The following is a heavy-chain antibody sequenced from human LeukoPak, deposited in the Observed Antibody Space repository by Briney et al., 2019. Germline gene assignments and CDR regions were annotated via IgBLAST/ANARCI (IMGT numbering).Heavy chain of an antibody. CDR3: ARGGYCGGDCYENDAFDI. CDR1: GGSFSGYY. Sequence: SETLSLTCAVYGGSFSGYYWTWIRQPPGRRLEWIGEIDHRGSTNYNPSLKSRVTISLDTSKNQFSLKLSSVTAADTAVYYCARGGYCGGDCYENDAFDIWGQGTMVTVSS. J-gene: IGHJ3*02. D-gene: IGHD2-21*02. CDR2: IDHRGST. V-gene: IGHV4-34*01.